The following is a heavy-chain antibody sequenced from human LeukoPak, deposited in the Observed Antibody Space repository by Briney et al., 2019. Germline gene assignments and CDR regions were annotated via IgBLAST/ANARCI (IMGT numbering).Heavy chain of an antibody. CDR3: ARERGGQDWDFDL. Sequence: PGGSLRLSCAASGFNLRNYDMDWVRQVPGKGLEWVAVIWDDGTNKYYAESVKGRFTISRDDSKKMLYLQMNSLKDEDTAMYYCARERGGQDWDFDLWGRGTLVTVSS. V-gene: IGHV3-33*01. D-gene: IGHD3-10*01. CDR1: GFNLRNYD. CDR2: IWDDGTNK. J-gene: IGHJ2*01.